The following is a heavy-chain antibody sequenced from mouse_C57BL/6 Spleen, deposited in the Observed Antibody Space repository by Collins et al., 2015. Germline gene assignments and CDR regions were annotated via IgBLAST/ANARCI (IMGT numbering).Heavy chain of an antibody. V-gene: IGHV3-2*02. Sequence: DVQLQESGPGLVKPSQSLSLTCTVTGYSITSDYAWNWIRQFPGNKLEWMGYISYSGSTSYNPSLKSRISITRDTSKNQFFLQLNSVTTEDTATYYCARGRNFDYWGQGTTLTVSS. CDR2: ISYSGST. CDR1: GYSITSDYA. J-gene: IGHJ2*01. CDR3: ARGRNFDY.